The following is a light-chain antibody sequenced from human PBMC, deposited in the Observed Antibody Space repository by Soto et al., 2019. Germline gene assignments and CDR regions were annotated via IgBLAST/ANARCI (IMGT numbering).Light chain of an antibody. CDR2: AAS. CDR3: QQYNSYS. J-gene: IGKJ1*01. Sequence: IQLTHSPSSLSASVRDRVTITCRASQGISSSLAWYQQKPGRAPKLLIYAASTLQSGVPSRFSGSGSGTEFTLTISSLQPDDFATYYCQQYNSYSFGQGTKVDIK. CDR1: QGISSS. V-gene: IGKV1-9*01.